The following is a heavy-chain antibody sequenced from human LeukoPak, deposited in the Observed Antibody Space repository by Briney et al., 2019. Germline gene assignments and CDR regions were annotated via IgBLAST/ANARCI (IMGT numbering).Heavy chain of an antibody. CDR3: ARGMDYDILAGPPDY. V-gene: IGHV3-30*04. J-gene: IGHJ4*02. D-gene: IGHD3-9*01. CDR2: ISYDGSNK. CDR1: EFTFSSYA. Sequence: TGRSLRLSCAASEFTFSSYAMHWVRQAPDKGLEWVALISYDGSNKEYADSVKGRFTISRDNSKNSLYLQMNSLRGEDTVVYYCARGMDYDILAGPPDYWGQGTLVTVSS.